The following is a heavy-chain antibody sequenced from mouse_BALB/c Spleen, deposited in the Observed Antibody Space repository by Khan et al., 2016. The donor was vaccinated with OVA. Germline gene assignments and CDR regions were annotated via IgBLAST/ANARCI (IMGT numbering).Heavy chain of an antibody. Sequence: LQQSGPELVKPGALVKISCKASGYTFTSYDINWVKQRPGQGLEWIGCIYPGDDSTEYNEKFKGKATLTADKSSSTAYMHLSSLTSEISAAYSCAREGLRGVGLDYWGQGTSVTVSS. CDR2: IYPGDDST. J-gene: IGHJ4*01. CDR1: GYTFTSYD. V-gene: IGHV1S33*01. D-gene: IGHD2-4*01. CDR3: AREGLRGVGLDY.